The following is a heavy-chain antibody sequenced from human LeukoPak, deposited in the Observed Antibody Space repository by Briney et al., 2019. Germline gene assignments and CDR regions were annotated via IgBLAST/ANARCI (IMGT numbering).Heavy chain of an antibody. CDR1: GGTFSGYT. Sequence: RASVKVSCKASGGTFSGYTISWVRQAPGQGLEWMGRIIPILGIANYAQKFQGRVTITADKSTSTAYMELSSLRSEDTAVYYCARGMACGGDCYMVDDWFDPWGQGTLVTVSS. D-gene: IGHD2-21*02. CDR3: ARGMACGGDCYMVDDWFDP. CDR2: IIPILGIA. V-gene: IGHV1-69*02. J-gene: IGHJ5*02.